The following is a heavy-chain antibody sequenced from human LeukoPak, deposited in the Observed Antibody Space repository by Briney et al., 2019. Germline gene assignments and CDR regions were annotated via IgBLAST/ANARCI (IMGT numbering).Heavy chain of an antibody. CDR3: VRHAASGGSGVDH. J-gene: IGHJ4*02. CDR1: GFTFSGSA. CDR2: IRSKANNYAT. V-gene: IGHV3-73*01. D-gene: IGHD3-10*01. Sequence: GGSLRLSCAASGFTFSGSAMHWVRQASGKGLEWVGRIRSKANNYATAYAASVKDRFTISRDDSTNTAYLQMNSLKTEDTAVYYCVRHAASGGSGVDHWGQGTLVTVSS.